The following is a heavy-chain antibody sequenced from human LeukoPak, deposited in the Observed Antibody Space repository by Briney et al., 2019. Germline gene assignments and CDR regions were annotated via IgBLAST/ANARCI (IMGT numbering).Heavy chain of an antibody. J-gene: IGHJ4*02. D-gene: IGHD3-10*01. V-gene: IGHV3-21*04. CDR3: AKDPAGYYGSGSYYDY. Sequence: GGSLRLSCAASGFTFSSYSMNWVRQAPGKGLEWVASISSSSSYIHYADSVKGRFTISRDNAKSSLYLQMNSLRAEDTAVYYCAKDPAGYYGSGSYYDYWGQGTLVTVSS. CDR1: GFTFSSYS. CDR2: ISSSSSYI.